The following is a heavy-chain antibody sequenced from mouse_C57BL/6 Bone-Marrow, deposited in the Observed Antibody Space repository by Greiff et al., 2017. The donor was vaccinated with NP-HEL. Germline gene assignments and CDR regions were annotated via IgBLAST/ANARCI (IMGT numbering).Heavy chain of an antibody. CDR1: GYTFTSYW. J-gene: IGHJ4*01. CDR3: ARGGAVDYAMDY. CDR2: IDPSDSYT. V-gene: IGHV1-69*01. Sequence: QVQLQQPGAELVKPGASVKLSCKASGYTFTSYWMHWVKQRPGQGLEWIGEIDPSDSYTNYNQKFKGKSTLTVDKSSSTAYMQLSSLTSEDSAVYYCARGGAVDYAMDYWGQGTSVTVSS. D-gene: IGHD1-1*01.